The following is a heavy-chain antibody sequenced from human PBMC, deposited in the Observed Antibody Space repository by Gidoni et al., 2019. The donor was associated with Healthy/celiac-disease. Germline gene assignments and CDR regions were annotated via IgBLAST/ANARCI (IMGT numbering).Heavy chain of an antibody. Sequence: QVQLVESGGGVVQPGRSLRLSCAASGFTFSNYGMHWFRQAPGKGLEWVAVISYDGSKKFYADSVKGRFTISRDNSKNTLYVEMSSLRGEDTAVYYCARGETVTTLVEDWGQGTLVTVSS. CDR2: ISYDGSKK. J-gene: IGHJ4*02. D-gene: IGHD4-17*01. CDR3: ARGETVTTLVED. V-gene: IGHV3-30*03. CDR1: GFTFSNYG.